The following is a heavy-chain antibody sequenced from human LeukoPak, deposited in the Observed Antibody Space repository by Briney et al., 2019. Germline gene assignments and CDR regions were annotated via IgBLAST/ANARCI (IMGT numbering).Heavy chain of an antibody. CDR1: EFSVGSNY. J-gene: IGHJ4*02. V-gene: IGHV3-53*01. CDR2: IYSGGST. D-gene: IGHD6-13*01. Sequence: GGSLRLSCAASEFSVGSNYMTWVRQAPGKGLEWVSLIYSGGSTYYADSVKGRFTISRDNAKNSLYLQMNSLRAEDTAVYYCARDRSTGPVPGTWIIAYWGQGTLVTVSS. CDR3: ARDRSTGPVPGTWIIAY.